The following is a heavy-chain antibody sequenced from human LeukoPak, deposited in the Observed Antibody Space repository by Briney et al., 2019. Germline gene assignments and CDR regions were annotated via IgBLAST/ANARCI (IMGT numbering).Heavy chain of an antibody. J-gene: IGHJ4*02. CDR3: ARDQDDSSGYGPDY. CDR2: INPNSGGT. D-gene: IGHD3-22*01. V-gene: IGHV1-2*02. CDR1: GYTFTGYY. Sequence: ASVKVSCKASGYTFTGYYMHSVRQAPGQGLEWMGWINPNSGGTNYAQKFQGRVTMTRDTSISTAYMELSRLRSDDTAVYYCARDQDDSSGYGPDYWGQGTLVTVSS.